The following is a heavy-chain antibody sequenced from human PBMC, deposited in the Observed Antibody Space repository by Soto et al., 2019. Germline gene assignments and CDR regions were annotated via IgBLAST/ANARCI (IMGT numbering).Heavy chain of an antibody. CDR2: ISGSGGST. V-gene: IGHV3-23*01. Sequence: GSLRLSCAASRFTFTRYAMSCVRQAPGKGLEWVSAISGSGGSTYYADSVKGRFTISRDNCKNTLYMKMNSLRAEDTPVYYCAKDHELEREEIEYYYYGMEVWGQGTTVTVS. D-gene: IGHD1-1*01. CDR1: RFTFTRYA. CDR3: AKDHELEREEIEYYYYGMEV. J-gene: IGHJ6*02.